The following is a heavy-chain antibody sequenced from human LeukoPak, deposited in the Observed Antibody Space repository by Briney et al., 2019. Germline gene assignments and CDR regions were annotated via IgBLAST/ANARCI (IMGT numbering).Heavy chain of an antibody. CDR2: IFSTSTYI. Sequence: GGSLRLSCAASGFTFKNYIMVWVRQAPGKGLEWVSFIFSTSTYIYYRDSVRGRFTISRDNAKNSLFLQMDSLTVEDTAIYYCARDFYDGFALDYWGQGIPVIASS. D-gene: IGHD2/OR15-2a*01. J-gene: IGHJ4*02. CDR3: ARDFYDGFALDY. CDR1: GFTFKNYI. V-gene: IGHV3-21*01.